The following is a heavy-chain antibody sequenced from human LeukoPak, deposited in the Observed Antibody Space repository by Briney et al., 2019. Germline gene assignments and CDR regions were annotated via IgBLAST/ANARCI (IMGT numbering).Heavy chain of an antibody. J-gene: IGHJ5*02. V-gene: IGHV4-59*01. CDR3: ARVWFGELLYNWFEP. D-gene: IGHD3-10*01. CDR1: GGSISSYY. CDR2: IYYSGRT. Sequence: SETLSLTCTVSGGSISSYYWSWIRQPPGKRLEWIGYIYYSGRTNYNPSLKSRVTISVDTSKNQFSLKLSSVTAADTAVYYCARVWFGELLYNWFEPWGQGTLVTVSS.